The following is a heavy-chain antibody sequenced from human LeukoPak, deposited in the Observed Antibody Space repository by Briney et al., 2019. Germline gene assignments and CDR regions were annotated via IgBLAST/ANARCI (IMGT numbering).Heavy chain of an antibody. J-gene: IGHJ4*02. V-gene: IGHV4-39*01. CDR3: AINSGYSSGWYMEFDY. CDR1: GGSISSSSYY. D-gene: IGHD6-19*01. CDR2: ISYSGST. Sequence: SETLSLTCTVSGGSISSSSYYWGWIRQPPEKGLEWIGSISYSGSTYYNPSLKSRVAISVDTSKEQFSLKLSSVTAADTAVYYCAINSGYSSGWYMEFDYWGQGTLVTVSS.